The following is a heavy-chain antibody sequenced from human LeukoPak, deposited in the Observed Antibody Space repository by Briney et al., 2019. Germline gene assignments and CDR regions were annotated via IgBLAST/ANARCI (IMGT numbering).Heavy chain of an antibody. CDR2: ISSSGSTI. CDR3: ARGAADIVVVPAAYDY. J-gene: IGHJ4*02. D-gene: IGHD2-2*01. V-gene: IGHV3-11*04. Sequence: GGSLRLSCAASGFTFSDYYMSWIRQAPGKGLEWVSYISSSGSTIYYADSVKGRFTISRDNAKNSLYLQMNSLRAEDTAVYYCARGAADIVVVPAAYDYWGQGTLVTVSS. CDR1: GFTFSDYY.